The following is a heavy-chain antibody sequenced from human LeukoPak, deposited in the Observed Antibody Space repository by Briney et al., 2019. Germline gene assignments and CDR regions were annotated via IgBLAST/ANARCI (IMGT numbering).Heavy chain of an antibody. CDR3: ARGGGIAVAGTSFFY. CDR1: GFTFSSYD. V-gene: IGHV3-13*01. D-gene: IGHD6-19*01. CDR2: IGTAGDT. Sequence: GGSLRLSCAASGFTFSSYDMPWVRQATGKGLEWVSAIGTAGDTYYPGSVKGRFTISRENAKNSLYLQMNSLRAGDTAVYYCARGGGIAVAGTSFFYWGQGTLVTVSS. J-gene: IGHJ4*02.